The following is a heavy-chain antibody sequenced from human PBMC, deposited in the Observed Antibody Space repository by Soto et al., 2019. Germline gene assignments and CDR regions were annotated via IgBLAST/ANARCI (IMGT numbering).Heavy chain of an antibody. CDR2: ISGSGATK. CDR3: ARAIRGFSYVVDY. D-gene: IGHD5-18*01. V-gene: IGHV3-48*02. Sequence: GGSLRLSCAASGFTFSSHSINWVRQAPGKGLERVSYISGSGATKYYADSVKGRFTISRDNARNSLYLQMSSLSDEDTAVYYCARAIRGFSYVVDYWGQGTLVTVSS. J-gene: IGHJ4*02. CDR1: GFTFSSHS.